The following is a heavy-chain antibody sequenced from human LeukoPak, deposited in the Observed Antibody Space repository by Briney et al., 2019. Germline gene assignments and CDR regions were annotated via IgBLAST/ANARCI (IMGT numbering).Heavy chain of an antibody. Sequence: GGSLRLSCAASGFTFSSYGMHWVRQAPGKGLEWVGVIWYDGSNKYYADSVKGRFTISRDNSKNTLYLQMNSLRAEDTAVYYCAREEGVTALDYWGQGTLVTVSS. D-gene: IGHD4-23*01. CDR2: IWYDGSNK. CDR3: AREEGVTALDY. CDR1: GFTFSSYG. V-gene: IGHV3-33*01. J-gene: IGHJ4*02.